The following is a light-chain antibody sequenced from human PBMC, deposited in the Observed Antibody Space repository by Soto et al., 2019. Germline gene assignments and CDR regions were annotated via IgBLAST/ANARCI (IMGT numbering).Light chain of an antibody. CDR1: QSVSFN. Sequence: EIEMTQSPATLSVSPGESATLSCRASQSVSFNLAWYQQKPGQAPRLLIYGSSTRATDIPARFSGSGSGTEFNLTISSLQSEDFAVYYCQQYSDWPPVYTFGQGTKLEMK. V-gene: IGKV3-15*01. CDR2: GSS. J-gene: IGKJ2*01. CDR3: QQYSDWPPVYT.